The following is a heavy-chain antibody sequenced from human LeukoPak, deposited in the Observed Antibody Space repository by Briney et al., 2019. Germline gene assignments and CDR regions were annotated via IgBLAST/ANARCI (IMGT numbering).Heavy chain of an antibody. Sequence: RPSETLSLTCTVSGYSISSGYYWGWIRQPPGKGLEWIGSIYRSGSTYYNPSLKSRVTISVDMSKNQFSLKLSSVTAADTAVYYCARGDSSSSPDFDYWGQGTLVTVSS. CDR3: ARGDSSSSPDFDY. CDR1: GYSISSGYY. CDR2: IYRSGST. J-gene: IGHJ4*02. V-gene: IGHV4-38-2*02. D-gene: IGHD6-6*01.